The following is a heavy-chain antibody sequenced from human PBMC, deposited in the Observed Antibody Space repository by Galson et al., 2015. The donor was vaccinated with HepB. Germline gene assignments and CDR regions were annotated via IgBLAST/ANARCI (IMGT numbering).Heavy chain of an antibody. CDR3: ARPDDYGDYVEFDY. CDR1: GYTFTGYY. Sequence: SVKVSCKASGYTFTGYYMHWVRQAPGQGLEWMGWINPNSGGTNYAQKFQGRVTMTRDTSISTAYMELSRLRSDDTAVYYCARPDDYGDYVEFDYWGQGTLVTVSS. CDR2: INPNSGGT. D-gene: IGHD4-17*01. V-gene: IGHV1-2*02. J-gene: IGHJ4*02.